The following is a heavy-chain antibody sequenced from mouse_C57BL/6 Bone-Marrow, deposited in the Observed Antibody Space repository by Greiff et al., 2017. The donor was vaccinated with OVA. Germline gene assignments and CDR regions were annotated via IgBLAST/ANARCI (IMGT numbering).Heavy chain of an antibody. CDR3: TRRFYDGYWYFDV. CDR2: ISSGGDYI. CDR1: GFTFSSYA. Sequence: EVQLVESGEGLVKPGGSLKLSCAASGFTFSSYAMSWVRQTPEKRLEWVAYISSGGDYIYYADTVKGRFTISRDNARNTLYLQMSSLKSEDTAMYYCTRRFYDGYWYFDVWGTGTTVTVSS. J-gene: IGHJ1*03. V-gene: IGHV5-9-1*02. D-gene: IGHD2-3*01.